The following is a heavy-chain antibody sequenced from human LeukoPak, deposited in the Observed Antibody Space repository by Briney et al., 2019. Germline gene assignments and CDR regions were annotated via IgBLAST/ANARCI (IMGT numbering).Heavy chain of an antibody. D-gene: IGHD3-10*01. J-gene: IGHJ4*02. CDR3: ARGWFGESRVLDY. Sequence: IQPGGSLRLSCAASGFTVSSNYISWVRQAPGKGLEWVSVIYSGGSAYYEDSVKGRFTISRDTSKNTLYLQMNSLRAEDTAVYYCARGWFGESRVLDYWGQGTLVTVSS. V-gene: IGHV3-53*05. CDR1: GFTVSSNY. CDR2: IYSGGSA.